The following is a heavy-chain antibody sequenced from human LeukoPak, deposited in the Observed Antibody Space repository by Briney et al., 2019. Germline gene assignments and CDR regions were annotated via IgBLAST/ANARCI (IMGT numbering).Heavy chain of an antibody. V-gene: IGHV1-18*01. D-gene: IGHD3-3*01. CDR3: ARDTLLNDLWSGYSWFDP. CDR1: GYTFTSYG. Sequence: ASVKVSCKASGYTFTSYGISWVRQAPGQGLEWMGWISAYNGNTNYAQKLQGRVTMTTDTSTSTAYMELRSLRSDDTAVYYCARDTLLNDLWSGYSWFDPWGQGTLVTVSS. J-gene: IGHJ5*02. CDR2: ISAYNGNT.